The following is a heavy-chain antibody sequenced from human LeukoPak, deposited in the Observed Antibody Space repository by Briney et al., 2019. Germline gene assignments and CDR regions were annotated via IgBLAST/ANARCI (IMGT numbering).Heavy chain of an antibody. CDR1: GGSFSGYY. V-gene: IGHV4-34*01. Sequence: PSETLSLTCAVYGGSFSGYYWSWIRQPPGKGLEWIGEINHSGSTNYNPSLKSRVTISVDTSKNQFSLKLSSVTAADTAMYYYARTTGRYLQFDPWGQGTLVTVSS. CDR2: INHSGST. J-gene: IGHJ5*02. CDR3: ARTTGRYLQFDP. D-gene: IGHD3-9*01.